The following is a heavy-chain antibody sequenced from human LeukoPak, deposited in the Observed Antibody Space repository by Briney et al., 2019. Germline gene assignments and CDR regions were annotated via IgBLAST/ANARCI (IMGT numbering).Heavy chain of an antibody. CDR2: MNPNSGNT. V-gene: IGHV1-8*02. CDR3: VRGDNVVSTAMLLLRY. Sequence: ASVKVSCKASGYTFTSYDINWVRQATGQGLEWMGWMNPNSGNTGYAQKFQGRVATTRDSSIGTAYLELSSLSSDDTAVYYCVRGDNVVSTAMLLLRYWGQGTLVAVSS. CDR1: GYTFTSYD. J-gene: IGHJ1*01. D-gene: IGHD2-21*02.